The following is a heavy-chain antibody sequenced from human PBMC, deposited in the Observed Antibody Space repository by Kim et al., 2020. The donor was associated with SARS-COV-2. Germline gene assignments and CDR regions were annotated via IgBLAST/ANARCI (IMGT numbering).Heavy chain of an antibody. J-gene: IGHJ4*02. CDR3: ARDDGFRSIDH. Sequence: KFYGDSVEGRFTVSRDNAKNSVYLQMNGLRAEDTAVYYCARDDGFRSIDHWGQGTLVTVSS. D-gene: IGHD6-25*01. V-gene: IGHV3-7*01. CDR2: K.